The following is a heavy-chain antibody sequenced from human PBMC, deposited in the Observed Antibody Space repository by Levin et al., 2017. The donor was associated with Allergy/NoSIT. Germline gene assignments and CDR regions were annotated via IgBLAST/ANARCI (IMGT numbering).Heavy chain of an antibody. CDR2: INHSGST. Sequence: SETLSLTCAVYGGSFSGYYWSWIRQPPGKGLEWIGEINHSGSTNYNPSLKSRVTISVDTSKNQFSLKLSSVTAADTAVYYCARAAIVVVPAAMGWFDPWGQGTLVTVSS. J-gene: IGHJ5*02. CDR3: ARAAIVVVPAAMGWFDP. CDR1: GGSFSGYY. V-gene: IGHV4-34*01. D-gene: IGHD2-2*01.